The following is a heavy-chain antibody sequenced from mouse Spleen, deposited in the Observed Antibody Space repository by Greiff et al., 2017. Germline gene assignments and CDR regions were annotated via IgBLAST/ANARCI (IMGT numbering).Heavy chain of an antibody. D-gene: IGHD3-3*01. V-gene: IGHV1-54*01. J-gene: IGHJ2*01. CDR3: ARGGQLFYFDY. CDR1: GYAFTNYL. Sequence: VQLQQSGAELVRPGTSVKVSCKASGYAFTNYLIEWVKQRPGQGLEWIGVINPGSGGTNYNEKFKGKATLTADKSSSTAYMQLSSLTSEDSAVYFCARGGQLFYFDYWGQGTTLTVSS. CDR2: INPGSGGT.